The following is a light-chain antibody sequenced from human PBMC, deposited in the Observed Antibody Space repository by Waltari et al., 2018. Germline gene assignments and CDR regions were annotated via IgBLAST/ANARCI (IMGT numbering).Light chain of an antibody. J-gene: IGKJ1*01. CDR2: GAS. Sequence: DIQMTQSPSSLSASVGDTVTVTCRARQNIRTYLNGYQQKTAKAPKLLIYGASTLQRGVPSRFRGSASGTEFTLTVTNLQPDDFATYFCQQSFSSPWTFGQGTTVNI. CDR1: QNIRTY. V-gene: IGKV1-39*01. CDR3: QQSFSSPWT.